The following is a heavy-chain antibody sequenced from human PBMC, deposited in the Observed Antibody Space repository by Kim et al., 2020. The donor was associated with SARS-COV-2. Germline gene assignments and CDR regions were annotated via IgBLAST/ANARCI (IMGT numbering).Heavy chain of an antibody. V-gene: IGHV5-51*01. J-gene: IGHJ4*02. CDR3: ARRGGTGYCSSTSCYVFDY. D-gene: IGHD2-2*01. CDR2: IYPGDSDT. Sequence: GESLKISCKGSGYSFTSYWIGWARQMPGKGLEWMGIIYPGDSDTRYSPSFQGQVTISADKSISTAYLQWSSLKASDTAMYYCARRGGTGYCSSTSCYVFDYWGQGTLVTVSS. CDR1: GYSFTSYW.